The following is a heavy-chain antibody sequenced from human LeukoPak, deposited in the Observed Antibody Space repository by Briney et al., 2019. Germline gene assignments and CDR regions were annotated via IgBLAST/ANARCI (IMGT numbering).Heavy chain of an antibody. V-gene: IGHV3-53*01. CDR2: IYSGGST. D-gene: IGHD3-10*01. Sequence: GGSLRPSCAASGFTVSSNYMSWVRQAPGKGLEWVSVIYSGGSTYYADSVKGRFTISRDNSKNTLYLQMNSLRAEDTAVYYCARHLGNPYGSGSYYNLVRAFDIWGQGTMVTVSS. J-gene: IGHJ3*02. CDR3: ARHLGNPYGSGSYYNLVRAFDI. CDR1: GFTVSSNY.